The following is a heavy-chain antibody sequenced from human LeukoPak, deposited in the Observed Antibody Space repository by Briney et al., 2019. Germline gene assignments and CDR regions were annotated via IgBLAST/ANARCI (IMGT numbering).Heavy chain of an antibody. J-gene: IGHJ4*02. V-gene: IGHV3-7*01. D-gene: IGHD5-18*01. Sequence: GGSLRLSCAASGFTFTNYWMSWVRQAPGKGLELVANIKQDRSEKYYVDSVKGRFTISRDNAKNSLYLQMNSLRAEDTAVYYCARQADTAMLIWSFTDYWGQGTLVTVSS. CDR3: ARQADTAMLIWSFTDY. CDR2: IKQDRSEK. CDR1: GFTFTNYW.